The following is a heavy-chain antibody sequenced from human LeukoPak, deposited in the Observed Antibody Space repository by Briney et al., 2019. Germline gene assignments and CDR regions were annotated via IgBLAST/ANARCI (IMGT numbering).Heavy chain of an antibody. D-gene: IGHD4-17*01. Sequence: SETLSLTCTVSGGSISSGGYYWSWIRQHPGKGLEWIGYIYYSGGTYYNPSLKSRVTISVDTSKNQFSLKLSSVTAADTAVYYCARGSHGDYSDYWGQGTLVTVSS. CDR3: ARGSHGDYSDY. J-gene: IGHJ4*02. CDR2: IYYSGGT. CDR1: GGSISSGGYY. V-gene: IGHV4-31*03.